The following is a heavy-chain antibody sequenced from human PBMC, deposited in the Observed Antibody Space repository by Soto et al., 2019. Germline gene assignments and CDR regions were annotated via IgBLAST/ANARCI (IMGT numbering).Heavy chain of an antibody. CDR2: ISYDGSNK. Sequence: GGSLRLSCAASGFTFSSYGMHWVRQAPGKGLEWVAVISYDGSNKYYADSVKGRFTISRDNSKNTLYLQMNSLRAEDTAVYYCANKLNPFYDILTGYSASYYFDYWGQGTLVTVSS. CDR3: ANKLNPFYDILTGYSASYYFDY. V-gene: IGHV3-30*18. J-gene: IGHJ4*02. CDR1: GFTFSSYG. D-gene: IGHD3-9*01.